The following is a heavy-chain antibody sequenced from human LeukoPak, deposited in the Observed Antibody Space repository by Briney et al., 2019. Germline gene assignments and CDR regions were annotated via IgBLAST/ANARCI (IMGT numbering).Heavy chain of an antibody. V-gene: IGHV1-2*02. J-gene: IGHJ4*02. Sequence: GASVKVSCKASGYTFTGYYMHWVRQAPGQGLEWMGWINPNSGGTNYAQKLQGRVTMTTDTSTSTAYMELRSLRSDDTAVYYCARAPYGDYDSVFGESDYWGQGTLVTVSS. CDR3: ARAPYGDYDSVFGESDY. CDR1: GYTFTGYY. CDR2: INPNSGGT. D-gene: IGHD4-17*01.